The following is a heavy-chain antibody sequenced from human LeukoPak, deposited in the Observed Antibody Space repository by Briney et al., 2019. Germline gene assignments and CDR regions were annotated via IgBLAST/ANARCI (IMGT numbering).Heavy chain of an antibody. CDR3: ARRRGDMATIADYHYYYMDV. J-gene: IGHJ6*03. D-gene: IGHD5-24*01. Sequence: PWEPLSLTCTVSGAPISSYSWSWIRQPPGKGLAWIAYIYLVGNTAFHPSLKSRVTISVASSKHQVSLKLTPVPTAYTAVYFCARRRGDMATIADYHYYYMDVWGKGTTVTVSS. CDR2: IYLVGNT. CDR1: GAPISSYS. V-gene: IGHV4-4*08.